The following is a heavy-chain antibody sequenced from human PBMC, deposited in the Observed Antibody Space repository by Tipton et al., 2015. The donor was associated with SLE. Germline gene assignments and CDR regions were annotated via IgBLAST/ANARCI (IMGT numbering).Heavy chain of an antibody. CDR3: AREKYSSSPGWFDP. CDR2: ISGSGGST. Sequence: SLRLSCAASGFTFSSYAMSWVRQAPGKGLEWVSAISGSGGSTGYADSVKGRFTISRDNAKNSLYLQMNSLRAEDTALYYCAREKYSSSPGWFDPWGQGTLVTVSS. CDR1: GFTFSSYA. D-gene: IGHD6-13*01. V-gene: IGHV3-20*04. J-gene: IGHJ5*02.